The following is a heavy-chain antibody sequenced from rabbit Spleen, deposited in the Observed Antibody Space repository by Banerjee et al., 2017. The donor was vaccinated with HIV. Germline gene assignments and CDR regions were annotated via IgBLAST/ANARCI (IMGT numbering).Heavy chain of an antibody. V-gene: IGHV1S45*01. Sequence: QEQLVESGGGLFQPGGSLALTCKASGFSLNSDYVMCWVRQAPGKGLEWIGCINTATGKGVYASWAKGRFAISKTSSTTVTLQMTSLTAADTATYFCARDTGTSFSTYGMDLWGPGTLVTV. CDR2: INTATGKG. D-gene: IGHD8-1*01. CDR1: GFSLNSDYV. J-gene: IGHJ6*01. CDR3: ARDTGTSFSTYGMDL.